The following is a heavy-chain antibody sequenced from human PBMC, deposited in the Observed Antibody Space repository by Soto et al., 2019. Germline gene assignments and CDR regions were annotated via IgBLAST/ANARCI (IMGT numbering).Heavy chain of an antibody. CDR1: GFTFSNYA. D-gene: IGHD3-9*01. Sequence: DVQLLESGGGLVQPGGSLRLSCAAFGFTFSNYAMSWVRQAPGKGLEWVSAISGSGGSTYYADSVKGRFTISRDNSKNTLYLRMNSLRAEDTAVFYCAKDRAIRPGSDFDYWGQGTQVTVSS. CDR2: ISGSGGST. V-gene: IGHV3-23*01. CDR3: AKDRAIRPGSDFDY. J-gene: IGHJ4*02.